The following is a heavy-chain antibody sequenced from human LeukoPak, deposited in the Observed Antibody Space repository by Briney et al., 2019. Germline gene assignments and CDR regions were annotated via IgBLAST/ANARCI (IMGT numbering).Heavy chain of an antibody. J-gene: IGHJ4*02. CDR3: ARARVLRYYYDSSGYPVMDYFDY. CDR1: GYTFTGYY. Sequence: ASVKVSCKASGYTFTGYYMHWVRRAPGQGLEWMGWINPNSGGTNYAQKFQGRVTMTRDTSISTAYMELSRLRSDDTAVYYCARARVLRYYYDSSGYPVMDYFDYWGQGTLVTVSS. CDR2: INPNSGGT. V-gene: IGHV1-2*02. D-gene: IGHD3-22*01.